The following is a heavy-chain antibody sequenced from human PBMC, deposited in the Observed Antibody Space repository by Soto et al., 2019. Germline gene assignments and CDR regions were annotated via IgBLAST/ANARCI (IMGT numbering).Heavy chain of an antibody. CDR2: IIPISGTA. D-gene: IGHD2-2*01. CDR1: GGTFSSYA. CDR3: ARSQGSSTSLEIYYYYYYGMDV. J-gene: IGHJ6*02. Sequence: QVQLVQSGAEVKKPGSSVKFSCKASGGTFSSYAISWVRQAPGQGLVWMGGIIPISGTANYAQKFQGRVTITADEPTSTAYMELSSLRSEDTAVYYCARSQGSSTSLEIYYYYYYGMDVWGQGTTVTVSS. V-gene: IGHV1-69*01.